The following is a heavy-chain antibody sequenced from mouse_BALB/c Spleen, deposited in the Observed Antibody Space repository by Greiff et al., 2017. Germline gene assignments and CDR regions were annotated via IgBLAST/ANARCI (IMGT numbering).Heavy chain of an antibody. CDR3: AKSTMITMDY. CDR2: INPSTGYT. J-gene: IGHJ4*01. CDR1: GYTFTSYW. Sequence: QVQLQQSGAELAKPGASVKMSCKASGYTFTSYWMHWVKQRPGQGLEWIGYINPSTGYTEYNQKFKDKATLTADKSSSTAYMQLSSLTSEDSAVYYCAKSTMITMDYWGQGTSVTVSS. D-gene: IGHD2-4*01. V-gene: IGHV1-7*01.